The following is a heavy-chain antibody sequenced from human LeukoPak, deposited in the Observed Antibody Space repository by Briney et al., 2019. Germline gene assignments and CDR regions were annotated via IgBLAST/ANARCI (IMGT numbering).Heavy chain of an antibody. CDR1: GGSISSGGYY. D-gene: IGHD6-6*01. CDR3: ARGHSLGIAARLWFDP. CDR2: IYYSGST. J-gene: IGHJ5*02. Sequence: SETLSLTCTVSGGSISSGGYYWSWIRQHPGKGLEWIGYIYYSGSTYYNPSLKSRVTISVDTSKNQFSLKLSSVTAADTAAYYCARGHSLGIAARLWFDPWGQGTLVTVSS. V-gene: IGHV4-31*03.